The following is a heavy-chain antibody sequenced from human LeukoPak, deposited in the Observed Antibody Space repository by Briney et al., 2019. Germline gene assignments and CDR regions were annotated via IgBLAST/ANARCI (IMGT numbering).Heavy chain of an antibody. CDR3: AKDRYSYAFEYSDS. V-gene: IGHV3-30*18. J-gene: IGHJ4*02. Sequence: PGGSLRLSCAASGFTFSSYGMHWVRQAPVKGLDWVTVISNDGSKKYYADSVKGRFTISRDNSKNTLSLQVSSLRTEDTAVYYCAKDRYSYAFEYSDSWGQGTLVTVSS. D-gene: IGHD5-18*01. CDR2: ISNDGSKK. CDR1: GFTFSSYG.